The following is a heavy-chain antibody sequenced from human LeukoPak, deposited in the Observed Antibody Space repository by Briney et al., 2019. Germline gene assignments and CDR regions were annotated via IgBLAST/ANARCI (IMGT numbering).Heavy chain of an antibody. CDR1: GFTVSSSY. J-gene: IGHJ4*02. CDR2: IYSGGDT. Sequence: PGGSLRLSCAASGFTVSSSYMSWVRQAPGKGLEWVSVIYSGGDTHYAGSVKGRFTISRDNSVNTLYLQMNSLRTGDTAVYYCARAFVTAAGFFDTWGQGTLVTVSS. CDR3: ARAFVTAAGFFDT. D-gene: IGHD6-13*01. V-gene: IGHV3-66*02.